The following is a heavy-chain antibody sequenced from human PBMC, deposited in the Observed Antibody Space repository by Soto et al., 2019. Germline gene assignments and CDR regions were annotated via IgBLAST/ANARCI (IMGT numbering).Heavy chain of an antibody. CDR2: INHSGST. CDR1: GGSFSGYY. CDR3: ARGYSGYDAY. J-gene: IGHJ4*02. V-gene: IGHV4-34*01. D-gene: IGHD5-12*01. Sequence: QVQLQQWGAGLLKPSETLSLTCAVYGGSFSGYYWSWIRQPPGKGLEWIGEINHSGSTNYNPSLKSRVTLSVDPSKNQFSLKLSSVTAADTAVYYCARGYSGYDAYWCQGTLVTVSS.